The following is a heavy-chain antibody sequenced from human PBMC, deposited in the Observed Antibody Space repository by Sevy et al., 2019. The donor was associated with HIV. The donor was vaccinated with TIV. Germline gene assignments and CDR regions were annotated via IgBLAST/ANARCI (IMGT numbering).Heavy chain of an antibody. CDR3: ARSPPVVVVPGAPSWFDP. CDR2: INESGIT. J-gene: IGHJ5*02. CDR1: DGSFSGYY. Sequence: SETLSLNCAVHDGSFSGYYWNWIRQLPGKGLEWIGEINESGITYYNPSLKSRVTISVDTSKKQFSLKLNSVTAVDSAVYFCARSPPVVVVPGAPSWFDPWGQGTLVTVSS. D-gene: IGHD2-2*01. V-gene: IGHV4-34*01.